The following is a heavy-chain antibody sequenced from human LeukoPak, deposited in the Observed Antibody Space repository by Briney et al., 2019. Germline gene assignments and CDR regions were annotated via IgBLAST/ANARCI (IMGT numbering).Heavy chain of an antibody. V-gene: IGHV4-34*01. D-gene: IGHD6-13*01. CDR2: INHSGST. Sequence: PSETLSLTCAVYGGSFSGYYWSWIRQPPGKGLEWIGEINHSGSTNYNPSLKSRVTISVDTSKNQFSLKLSSVTAADTAVYYCARATGYSSSWYRRYYFDYWGQGTLVTVSS. CDR1: GGSFSGYY. CDR3: ARATGYSSSWYRRYYFDY. J-gene: IGHJ4*02.